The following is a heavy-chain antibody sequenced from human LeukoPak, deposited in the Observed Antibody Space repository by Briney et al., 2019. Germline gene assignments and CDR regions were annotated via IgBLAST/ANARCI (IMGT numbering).Heavy chain of an antibody. CDR1: GFTFSSYG. CDR2: IRYDGSSK. D-gene: IGHD3-22*01. Sequence: QTGRSLRLSRAASGFTFSSYGMNWVRQAPGKGLEWVIFIRYDGSSKYYADSVKGRFTISRDNSKNTVYLQMSSLRADDTAVYYCAKDAMSRGSFPYYFDYWGREPWSPSPQ. V-gene: IGHV3-30*02. CDR3: AKDAMSRGSFPYYFDY. J-gene: IGHJ4*02.